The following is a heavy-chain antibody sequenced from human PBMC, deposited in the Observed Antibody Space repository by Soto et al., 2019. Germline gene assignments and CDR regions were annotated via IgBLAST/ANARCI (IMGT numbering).Heavy chain of an antibody. CDR3: ASAGPFLPSIAAAGTGTPT. Sequence: GGSLRLCCAASGFTFSSYSMNWVRQAPGKGLEWVSSISSSSSYIYYADSVKGRFTISRDNAKNSLYLQMNSLRAEDTAVYYWASAGPFLPSIAAAGTGTPTGGKGTLVPVPS. J-gene: IGHJ4*02. CDR2: ISSSSSYI. CDR1: GFTFSSYS. D-gene: IGHD6-13*01. V-gene: IGHV3-21*04.